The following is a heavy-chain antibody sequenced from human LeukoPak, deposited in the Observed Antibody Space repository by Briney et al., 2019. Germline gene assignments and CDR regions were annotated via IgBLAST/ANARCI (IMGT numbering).Heavy chain of an antibody. CDR3: ARPESWDEYFQH. D-gene: IGHD6-13*01. CDR1: GFTFNTYG. V-gene: IGHV3-23*01. J-gene: IGHJ1*01. Sequence: GGSLRLSCAASGFTFNTYGMSWVRHSPGKGLEWVSAISGSATGYMTNYADSVKGRFTISRDNDKNTLYLQMNSLRAEDTAVYYCARPESWDEYFQHWGQGTLVTVSS. CDR2: ISGSATGYMT.